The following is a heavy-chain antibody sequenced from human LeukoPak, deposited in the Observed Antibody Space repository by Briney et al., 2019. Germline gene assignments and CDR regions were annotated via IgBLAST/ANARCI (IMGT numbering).Heavy chain of an antibody. Sequence: SETLSLTRAVNVVPFSGYYWRWVRQPPGKGLERVGEINHSGNTNYNPSLTSRVTISVDSSNSHFSLRLTSVTAADTAVYYCATKTSLTYYYNRREVFGLDVWGQGTTVTVSS. CDR1: VVPFSGYY. CDR3: ATKTSLTYYYNRREVFGLDV. V-gene: IGHV4-34*01. J-gene: IGHJ6*02. D-gene: IGHD3-22*01. CDR2: INHSGNT.